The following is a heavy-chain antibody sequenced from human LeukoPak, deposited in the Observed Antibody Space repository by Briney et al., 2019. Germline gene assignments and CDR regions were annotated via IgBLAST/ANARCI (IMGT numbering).Heavy chain of an antibody. Sequence: ASVKVSCKASGYTFTGFYMHWVRQAPGQGLEWMGWINPNSGGTNYAQKFQGRVTMTRDTSISTAYMELSRLRSDDTAVYYCASYDSSGYYGSLDYWGQGTLVTVSS. CDR3: ASYDSSGYYGSLDY. J-gene: IGHJ4*02. CDR2: INPNSGGT. CDR1: GYTFTGFY. D-gene: IGHD3-22*01. V-gene: IGHV1-2*02.